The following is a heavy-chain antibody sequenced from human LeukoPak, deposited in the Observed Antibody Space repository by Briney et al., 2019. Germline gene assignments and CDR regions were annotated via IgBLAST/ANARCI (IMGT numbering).Heavy chain of an antibody. D-gene: IGHD1-14*01. Sequence: SETLSLTCTVSGGSISSYYWSWIRQPPGKGLEWIGYIYYSGSTNYNPSLKSRVTISVDTSKNQFSLKLSSVTAADTAVYYCARLNRRYYFDYWGQGTLVTVSS. CDR2: IYYSGST. CDR3: ARLNRRYYFDY. J-gene: IGHJ4*02. V-gene: IGHV4-59*08. CDR1: GGSISSYY.